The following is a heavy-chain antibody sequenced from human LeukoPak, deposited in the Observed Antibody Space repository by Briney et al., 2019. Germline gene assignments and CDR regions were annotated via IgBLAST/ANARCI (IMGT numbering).Heavy chain of an antibody. D-gene: IGHD1-26*01. Sequence: GGSLRLSCTVSGFTFSAYWMSWVRQAPGKGLEWVAVISYDGSNKYYADSVKGRFTISRDNSKNTLYLQMNSLRAEDTAVYYCAKDWEGHSAFDYWGQGTLVTVSS. CDR3: AKDWEGHSAFDY. CDR1: GFTFSAYW. J-gene: IGHJ4*02. CDR2: ISYDGSNK. V-gene: IGHV3-30*18.